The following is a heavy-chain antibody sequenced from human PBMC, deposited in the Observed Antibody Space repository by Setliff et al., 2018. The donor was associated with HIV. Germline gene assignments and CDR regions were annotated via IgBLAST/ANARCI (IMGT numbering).Heavy chain of an antibody. J-gene: IGHJ5*02. CDR1: GGSISNSRYY. V-gene: IGHV4-39*01. Sequence: PSETLSLTCTVSGGSISNSRYYWSWIRQPPGKGLEWIGSTYYSGSTYYNPSLKSRVTISVDTSKNQFSLKLSSVTAADAAVYYCASRVYYYDSSGYLREGGFDPWGQGTLVTVSS. D-gene: IGHD3-22*01. CDR3: ASRVYYYDSSGYLREGGFDP. CDR2: TYYSGST.